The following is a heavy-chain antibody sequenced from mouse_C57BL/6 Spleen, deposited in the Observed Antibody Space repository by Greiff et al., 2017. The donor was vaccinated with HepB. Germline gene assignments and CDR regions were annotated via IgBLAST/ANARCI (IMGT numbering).Heavy chain of an antibody. CDR2: INPYNGGT. J-gene: IGHJ4*01. D-gene: IGHD3-2*02. CDR1: GYTFTDYY. CDR3: ARWRAAQATGYAMDY. Sequence: EVQLQQSGPVLVKPGASVKMSCKASGYTFTDYYMNWVKQSHGKSLEWIGVINPYNGGTSYNQKFKGKATLTVDKSSSTAYMELNSLTSEDSAVYYCARWRAAQATGYAMDYWGQGTSVTVSS. V-gene: IGHV1-19*01.